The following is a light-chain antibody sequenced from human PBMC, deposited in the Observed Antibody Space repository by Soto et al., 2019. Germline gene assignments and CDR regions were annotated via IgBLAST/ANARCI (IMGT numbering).Light chain of an antibody. V-gene: IGLV2-14*01. J-gene: IGLJ1*01. CDR2: DVS. CDR3: SSYTTSNTHV. Sequence: QSVLTQPASVSGSPGQSITISCSGTSSDIGAYNYVSWHQQHPGKVPKIMIYDVSSRPSGVSNRFSGSKSGNTASLTISWLQAEDEADYYCSSYTTSNTHVFGGGTKVTVL. CDR1: SSDIGAYNY.